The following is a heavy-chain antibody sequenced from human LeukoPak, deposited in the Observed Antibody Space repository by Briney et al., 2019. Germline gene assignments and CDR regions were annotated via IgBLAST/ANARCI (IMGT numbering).Heavy chain of an antibody. J-gene: IGHJ4*02. V-gene: IGHV4-31*03. CDR3: ARDRSRYSSTWGFDY. CDR1: GGSISSGGYY. CDR2: ISYTGST. Sequence: SSETLSLTCTVSGGSISSGGYYWSWIRQHPGKGLEWIGYISYTGSTYYNPSLKSRVTISADTSENQFSLKLSSVTAADTAVYYCARDRSRYSSTWGFDYWGQGTLVTVSS. D-gene: IGHD6-13*01.